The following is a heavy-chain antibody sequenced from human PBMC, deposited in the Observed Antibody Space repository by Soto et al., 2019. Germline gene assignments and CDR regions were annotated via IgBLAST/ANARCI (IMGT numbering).Heavy chain of an antibody. CDR3: ASDLACSSCNSPAEYCQH. V-gene: IGHV1-69*12. D-gene: IGHD6-13*01. CDR2: IIPIFGTA. Sequence: QVQLVQSGAEVKKPGSSVNVSCKASGGTFSSYAISWVRQAPGQGLEWMGGIIPIFGTANYAQKFQGRVTITADESTSPAYVELSSLRSEDTAVYYCASDLACSSCNSPAEYCQHWGQGTLVTVSS. J-gene: IGHJ1*01. CDR1: GGTFSSYA.